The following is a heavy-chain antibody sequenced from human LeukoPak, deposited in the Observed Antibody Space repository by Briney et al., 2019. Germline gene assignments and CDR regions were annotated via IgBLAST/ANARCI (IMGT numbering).Heavy chain of an antibody. J-gene: IGHJ4*02. CDR1: GGSISSSNW. Sequence: SETLSLTCAVSGGSISSSNWWSWVRQPPGKGLEWIGEIYHGGSTNCNPSLKSRVTISVDTSKNQFSLKLSSVTAADTAVYYCARESSGWYVDYWGQGTLVTVSS. CDR2: IYHGGST. D-gene: IGHD6-19*01. CDR3: ARESSGWYVDY. V-gene: IGHV4-4*02.